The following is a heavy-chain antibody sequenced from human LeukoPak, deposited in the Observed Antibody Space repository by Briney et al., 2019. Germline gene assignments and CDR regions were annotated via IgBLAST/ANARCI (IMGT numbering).Heavy chain of an antibody. Sequence: ASVKVSCKASGYTFTGYYMHWVRPAPGQGLEWMGWINPNSGGTNYAQKFQGRVTMTRDTSISTAYMELSRLRSDDTAVYYCARDRYYYDSSGYQTFDYWGQGTLVTVSS. CDR1: GYTFTGYY. CDR2: INPNSGGT. V-gene: IGHV1-2*02. J-gene: IGHJ4*02. CDR3: ARDRYYYDSSGYQTFDY. D-gene: IGHD3-22*01.